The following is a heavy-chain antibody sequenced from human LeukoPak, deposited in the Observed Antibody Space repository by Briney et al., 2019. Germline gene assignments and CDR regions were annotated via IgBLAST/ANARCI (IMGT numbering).Heavy chain of an antibody. D-gene: IGHD3-22*01. J-gene: IGHJ4*02. CDR2: MNPNNGDT. CDR3: ARGYPDSSGYHFDY. Sequence: GASVKVSCKPSGYTFTSYDINWVRQATGQGLEWMGWMNPNNGDTVYAQRFQGRVIMTRNTSISTAYMDLSSPRSEDTAVHYCARGYPDSSGYHFDYWGQGTLVTVSS. V-gene: IGHV1-8*01. CDR1: GYTFTSYD.